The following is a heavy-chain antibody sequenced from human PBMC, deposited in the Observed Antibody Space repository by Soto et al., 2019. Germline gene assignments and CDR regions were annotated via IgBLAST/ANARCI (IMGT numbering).Heavy chain of an antibody. D-gene: IGHD2-2*01. CDR1: GYTFTSYA. CDR3: ARPYYCSSTSCFPPLDNWFDP. V-gene: IGHV1-3*01. J-gene: IGHJ5*02. CDR2: INAGNGNT. Sequence: QVQLVQSGAEVKKPGASVKVSCKASGYTFTSYAMRWVRQAPGQRLEWMGWINAGNGNTKYSQKFQGRVTITRDTSASTAYMELSSLRSEDTAVYYCARPYYCSSTSCFPPLDNWFDPWGQGTLVTVSS.